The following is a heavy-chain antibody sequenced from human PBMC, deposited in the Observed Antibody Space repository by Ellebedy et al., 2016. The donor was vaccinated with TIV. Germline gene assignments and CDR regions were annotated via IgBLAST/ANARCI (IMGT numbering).Heavy chain of an antibody. CDR2: ISYDGSNK. J-gene: IGHJ2*01. V-gene: IGHV3-30*14. Sequence: GESLKISCAASGFTFSSYAMHWVRQAPGKGLEWVAVISYDGSNKYYADSVKGRFTISRENAKNSLYLQMNSLRAGDTAVYYCAKDRDVDTAMVAYWYFDLWGRGTLVTVSS. CDR1: GFTFSSYA. CDR3: AKDRDVDTAMVAYWYFDL. D-gene: IGHD5-18*01.